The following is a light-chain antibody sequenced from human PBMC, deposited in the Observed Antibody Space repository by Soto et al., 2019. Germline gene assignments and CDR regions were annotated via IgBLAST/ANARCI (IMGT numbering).Light chain of an antibody. V-gene: IGKV1-27*01. CDR2: AAS. J-gene: IGKJ3*01. Sequence: DIQMNQSPSSLSASVGDRVTITCRASQDISDALAWYQQKPGKAPKYLIYAASTLESGVPSRFSGSGSGTDFTLTISGLQPEDVATYYCQKYNSAPFTFGAGTKVDSK. CDR1: QDISDA. CDR3: QKYNSAPFT.